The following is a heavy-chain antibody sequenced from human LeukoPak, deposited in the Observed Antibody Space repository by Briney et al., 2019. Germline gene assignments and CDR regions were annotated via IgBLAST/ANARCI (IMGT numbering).Heavy chain of an antibody. CDR1: GGSISSYY. CDR3: ARDISGTYYYDSPYAFDI. V-gene: IGHV4-4*07. D-gene: IGHD3-22*01. CDR2: IYTSGST. Sequence: SETLSLTCTVSGGSISSYYWSWIRQPAGKGLEWIGRIYTSGSTNYNPSLKSRVTMSVDTSKNQFSLKLSPVTAADTAVYYCARDISGTYYYDSPYAFDIWGQGTMVTVSS. J-gene: IGHJ3*02.